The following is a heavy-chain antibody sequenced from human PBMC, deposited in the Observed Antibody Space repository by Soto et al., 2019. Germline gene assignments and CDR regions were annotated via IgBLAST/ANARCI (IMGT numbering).Heavy chain of an antibody. CDR1: GGSISSYY. Sequence: PSETLSLTCTVSGGSISSYYWYWIRQPPGKGLEWIGYIYYSGSTNYNPSLKSRVTISVDTSKNQFSLKLSSVTAADTAVYYCARVGYCSGGSCLDYWGQGTLVTVS. D-gene: IGHD2-15*01. V-gene: IGHV4-59*01. CDR2: IYYSGST. J-gene: IGHJ4*02. CDR3: ARVGYCSGGSCLDY.